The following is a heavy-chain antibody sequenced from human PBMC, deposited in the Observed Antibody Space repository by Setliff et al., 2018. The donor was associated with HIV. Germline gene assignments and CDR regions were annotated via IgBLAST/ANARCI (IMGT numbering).Heavy chain of an antibody. Sequence: LRLSCAASRFTFSNYMSWVRQAPGKGLEWVSVIYGGGTTHYADSVKGRFTISRDNSKNTVYLQMNSLRVEDTAVYYCARELYREWDYWGQGTLVTVSS. D-gene: IGHD3-10*01. CDR2: IYGGGTT. CDR3: ARELYREWDY. J-gene: IGHJ4*02. CDR1: RFTFSNY. V-gene: IGHV3-66*02.